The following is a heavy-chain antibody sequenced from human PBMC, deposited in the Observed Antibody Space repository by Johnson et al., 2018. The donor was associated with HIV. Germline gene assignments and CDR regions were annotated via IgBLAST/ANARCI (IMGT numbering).Heavy chain of an antibody. CDR2: IGTAGDT. CDR1: GFTFSSYD. D-gene: IGHD6-19*01. CDR3: TTISQWLVPGTFDI. V-gene: IGHV3-13*01. J-gene: IGHJ3*02. Sequence: VQLVESGGDLVQPGGSLRLSCAASGFTFSSYDMHWVRQATGKGLEWVSAIGTAGDTYYPGSVKGRFTISRENAKNTLYLQMNSLKTEDTAVYYCTTISQWLVPGTFDIWGQGTMVTVSS.